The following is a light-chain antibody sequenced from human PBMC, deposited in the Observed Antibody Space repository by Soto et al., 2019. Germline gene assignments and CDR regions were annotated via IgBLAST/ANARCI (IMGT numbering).Light chain of an antibody. CDR1: QSIRSW. V-gene: IGKV1-5*03. J-gene: IGKJ1*01. Sequence: DIQMTQSPSTLSASVGDRVTITCRASQSIRSWLAWYRQKPGKAPKRLIYKASSLESGAPSRFSGSGSGTEFTLTISSLQPDDFATYYCHQYNNYSWTFGQGTKVEIK. CDR3: HQYNNYSWT. CDR2: KAS.